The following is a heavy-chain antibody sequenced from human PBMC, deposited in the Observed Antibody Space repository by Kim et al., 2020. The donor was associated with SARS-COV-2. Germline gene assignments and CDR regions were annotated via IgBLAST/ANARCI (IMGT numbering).Heavy chain of an antibody. Sequence: ASVKVSCKVSGYTLTELSMHWVRQAPGKGLEWVGGFDPEDGETIYAQKFQGRVTMTEDTSTDTAYMELSSLRSEDTAVYYCATVATSSGWYRYFQHWGQGTLVTVSS. J-gene: IGHJ1*01. CDR2: FDPEDGET. D-gene: IGHD6-19*01. CDR3: ATVATSSGWYRYFQH. CDR1: GYTLTELS. V-gene: IGHV1-24*01.